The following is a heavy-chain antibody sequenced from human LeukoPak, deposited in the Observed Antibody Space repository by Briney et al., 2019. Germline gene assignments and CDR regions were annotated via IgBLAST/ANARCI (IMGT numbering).Heavy chain of an antibody. CDR3: ARMSSGSYLFAH. Sequence: GRSLRLSWAAAGFAFSSYSMSWVRHAPGDWLEWLSYSSSGSSNIYHADSVKGRFTISKDNAKNSMYLQMNSLRAEDTAVYYCARMSSGSYLFAHWGQGTLVTVSS. CDR1: GFAFSSYS. D-gene: IGHD3-10*01. J-gene: IGHJ4*02. V-gene: IGHV3-48*01. CDR2: SSSGSSNI.